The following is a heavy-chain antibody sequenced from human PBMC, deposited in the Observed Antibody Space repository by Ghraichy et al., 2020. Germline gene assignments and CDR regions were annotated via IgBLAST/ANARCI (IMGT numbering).Heavy chain of an antibody. CDR1: GYTFTGYY. CDR2: INPNSGGT. CDR3: ARGVYYYDSSGSSDAFDI. Sequence: ASVKVSCKASGYTFTGYYMHWVRQAPGQGLEWMGWINPNSGGTNYAQKFQGWVTMTRDTSISTAYMELSRLRSDDTAVYYCARGVYYYDSSGSSDAFDIWGQGTMVTVSS. V-gene: IGHV1-2*04. J-gene: IGHJ3*02. D-gene: IGHD3-22*01.